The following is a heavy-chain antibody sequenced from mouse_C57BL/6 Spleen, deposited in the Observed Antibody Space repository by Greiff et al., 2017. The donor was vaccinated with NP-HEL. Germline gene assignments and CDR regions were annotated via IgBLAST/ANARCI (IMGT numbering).Heavy chain of an antibody. D-gene: IGHD1-1*01. CDR3: AREDLTTVVARGFAY. V-gene: IGHV1-85*01. CDR1: GYTFTSYD. CDR2: IYPRDGST. J-gene: IGHJ3*01. Sequence: QVQLKESGPELVKPGASVKLSCKASGYTFTSYDINWVKQRPGQGLEWIGWIYPRDGSTKYNEKFKGKATLTVDTSSSTAYMELHSLTSEDSAVYFCAREDLTTVVARGFAYWGQGTLVTVSA.